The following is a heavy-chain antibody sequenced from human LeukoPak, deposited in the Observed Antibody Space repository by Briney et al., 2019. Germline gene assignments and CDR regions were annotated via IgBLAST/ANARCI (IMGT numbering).Heavy chain of an antibody. V-gene: IGHV4-4*07. CDR1: GASIGGYY. CDR3: ARDFSTRVVSYMDV. CDR2: ILTSGST. Sequence: SETLSLTRTVSGASIGGYYWSWIRQPAGKGLEWIGRILTSGSTNYNPSLKSRVTISVDKSTNHFFLRLSSVTAADTAVYYCARDFSTRVVSYMDVCGKGTTVTVSS. D-gene: IGHD2-2*01. J-gene: IGHJ6*03.